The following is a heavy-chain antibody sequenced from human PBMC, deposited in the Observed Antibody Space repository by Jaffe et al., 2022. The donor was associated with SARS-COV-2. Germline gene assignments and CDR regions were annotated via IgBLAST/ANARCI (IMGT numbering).Heavy chain of an antibody. D-gene: IGHD2-21*02. CDR1: GFTFSSYT. CDR3: ARGVGYCGGDCYRAFDI. Sequence: EVQLVESGGGLVQPGGTLRLSCAGSGFTFSSYTMNWVRQAPGKGLEWVSYISTSSSNVKYADSVRGRFTIYRDNAKNSLYLQMNSLRDEDTAVYYCARGVGYCGGDCYRAFDIWGQGTMVAVSS. J-gene: IGHJ3*02. CDR2: ISTSSSNV. V-gene: IGHV3-48*02.